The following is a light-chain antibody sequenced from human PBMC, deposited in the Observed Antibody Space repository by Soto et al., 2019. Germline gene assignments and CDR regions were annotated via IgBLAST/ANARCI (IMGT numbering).Light chain of an antibody. CDR3: QQLNSYPLT. CDR2: AAS. J-gene: IGKJ4*01. Sequence: IQLTQSPSSLSASVGDRVTITCRASQGISSYLAWYQQKPGKAPKLLIYAASTLQSGVPSRFSGSGSGTEFTLTISNLQPEDFATYYFQQLNSYPLTFGGGTKVDIK. CDR1: QGISSY. V-gene: IGKV1-9*01.